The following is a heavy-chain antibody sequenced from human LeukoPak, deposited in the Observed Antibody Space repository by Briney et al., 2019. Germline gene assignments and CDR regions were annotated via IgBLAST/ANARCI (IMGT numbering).Heavy chain of an antibody. CDR1: GFTFSSNA. D-gene: IGHD4-17*01. CDR3: AKVEYNDGDYRLYYYYGMDV. Sequence: GGSLRLSCAASGFTFSSNAMSWVRQAPGKGLEWVSTISGSGGDTYDADSVKGRFTISRDNFKNTLYLQMDGLRAEDTALYYCAKVEYNDGDYRLYYYYGMDVWGQGTTVTVSS. J-gene: IGHJ6*02. CDR2: ISGSGGDT. V-gene: IGHV3-23*01.